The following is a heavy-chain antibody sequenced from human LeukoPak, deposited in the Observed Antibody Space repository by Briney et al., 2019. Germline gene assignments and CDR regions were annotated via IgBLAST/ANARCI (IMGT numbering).Heavy chain of an antibody. CDR3: ASTPISGGSYYYYMDV. CDR2: IYYSGST. Sequence: SETLSLTCTVSGGSISSYYRSWIRQPPGKGLEWIGYIYYSGSTNYNPSLKSRVTISVDTSKNQFSLKLSSVTAADTAVYYCASTPISGGSYYYYMDVWGKGTTVTVSS. D-gene: IGHD2-15*01. V-gene: IGHV4-59*01. CDR1: GGSISSYY. J-gene: IGHJ6*03.